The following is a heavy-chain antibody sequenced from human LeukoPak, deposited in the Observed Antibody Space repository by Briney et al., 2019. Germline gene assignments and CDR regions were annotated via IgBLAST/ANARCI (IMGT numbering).Heavy chain of an antibody. CDR3: TTELRGQVRGVLYYFDY. J-gene: IGHJ4*02. Sequence: GGSLRLSCAASGFTFSNAWMSWVRQAPGKGLEWVGRIKSKTDGGTTDYAAPVKGRFTISRDDSKNTLYLQTNSLKTEDTAVYYCTTELRGQVRGVLYYFDYWGQGTLVTVSS. CDR2: IKSKTDGGTT. V-gene: IGHV3-15*01. D-gene: IGHD3-10*01. CDR1: GFTFSNAW.